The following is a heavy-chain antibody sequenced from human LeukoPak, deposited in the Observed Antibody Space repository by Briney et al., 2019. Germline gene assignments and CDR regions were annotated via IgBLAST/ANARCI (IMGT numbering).Heavy chain of an antibody. J-gene: IGHJ4*02. CDR2: ISAYNGNT. D-gene: IGHD3-22*01. CDR3: AGNTYYYDSSGYYYVGVFDY. CDR1: GYTFTSYG. V-gene: IGHV1-18*01. Sequence: ASVKVSCKASGYTFTSYGISWVRQAPGQGLEWMGWISAYNGNTNYAQKFQGRVTITADKSTSTAYMELSSLRSEDTAVYYCAGNTYYYDSSGYYYVGVFDYWGQGTLVTVSS.